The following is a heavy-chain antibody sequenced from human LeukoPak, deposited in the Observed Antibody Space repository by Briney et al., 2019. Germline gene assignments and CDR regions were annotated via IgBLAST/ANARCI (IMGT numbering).Heavy chain of an antibody. V-gene: IGHV3-30-3*01. Sequence: GGSLRLSCAASGFTFSSYAMHWVRQAPGKGLEWVAVISYDGSNKYCADSVKGRFTISRDNSKNTLYLQMNSLRAEDTAVYYCAREAVAGTFDYWGQGTLVTVSS. CDR2: ISYDGSNK. D-gene: IGHD6-19*01. J-gene: IGHJ4*02. CDR3: AREAVAGTFDY. CDR1: GFTFSSYA.